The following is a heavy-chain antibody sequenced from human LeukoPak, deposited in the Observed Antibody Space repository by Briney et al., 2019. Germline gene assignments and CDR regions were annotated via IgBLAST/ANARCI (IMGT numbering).Heavy chain of an antibody. CDR1: GFTFSTYS. Sequence: PGGSLRLSCAASGFTFSTYSMNWVRQAPGKGLEWVSSISSNNRYIYYADSVKGRFTIARDNAKNSLYLQMNSLRAEDTAMYYCARDETYYYDSSGYLDSWGQGTLVTVSS. CDR2: ISSNNRYI. CDR3: ARDETYYYDSSGYLDS. V-gene: IGHV3-21*01. J-gene: IGHJ4*02. D-gene: IGHD3-22*01.